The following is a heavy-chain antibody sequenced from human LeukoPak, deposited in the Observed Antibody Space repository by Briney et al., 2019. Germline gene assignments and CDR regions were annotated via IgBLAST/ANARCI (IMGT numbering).Heavy chain of an antibody. J-gene: IGHJ4*02. CDR3: ARRAGRLGELSRDY. Sequence: SETLSLTCTVSGGSISSSSYYWGWIRQPPGKGLEWIGSIYYSGSTYYNPSLKSRVTISVDTSKNQFSLKLSSVTAADTAVYYCARRAGRLGELSRDYWGQGTLVTVSS. CDR2: IYYSGST. CDR1: GGSISSSSYY. V-gene: IGHV4-39*01. D-gene: IGHD3-16*02.